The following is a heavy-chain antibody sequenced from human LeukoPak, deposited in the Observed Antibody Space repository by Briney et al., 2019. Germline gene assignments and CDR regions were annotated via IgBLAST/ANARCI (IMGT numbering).Heavy chain of an antibody. CDR2: IIPILGIA. D-gene: IGHD4-17*01. CDR3: ARTRPDYGELEFDF. Sequence: ASVKVSCKASGGTFSSYAISWVRQAPGQGLEWMGRIIPILGIANYAQKFQGRVTITADKSTSTAYMELSSLRSEDTAVYYCARTRPDYGELEFDFWGQGTLVNVFS. V-gene: IGHV1-69*04. J-gene: IGHJ4*02. CDR1: GGTFSSYA.